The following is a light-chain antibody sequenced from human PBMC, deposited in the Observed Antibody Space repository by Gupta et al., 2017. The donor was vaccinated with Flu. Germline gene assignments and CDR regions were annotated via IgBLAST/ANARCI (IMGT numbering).Light chain of an antibody. CDR2: TGS. V-gene: IGKV2-40*01. CDR1: QSLVDSDDGNTY. CDR3: RQRKQCPWT. J-gene: IGKJ1*01. Sequence: IPGETASIICRSSQSLVDSDDGNTYLDWYLQKPGQAPQLLIFTGSYRASGVPDRFSGSGSGTDFTLKISRVEAEDAGVYYCRQRKQCPWTFGQGTKVEI.